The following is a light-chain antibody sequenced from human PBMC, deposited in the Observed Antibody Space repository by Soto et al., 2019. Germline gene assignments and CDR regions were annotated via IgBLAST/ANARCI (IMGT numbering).Light chain of an antibody. J-gene: IGKJ4*01. CDR3: QQYGSSLLT. CDR2: GAS. V-gene: IGKV3-20*01. CDR1: QSVSSSY. Sequence: EIVLTQSPGTLSLSPGERATLSCRASQSVSSSYLAWYQQKPGQAPRLLIYGASSRATAIPDRFSGSGSGTDFTLTISRLEPEDFAEYYCQQYGSSLLTFGGGTKVEIK.